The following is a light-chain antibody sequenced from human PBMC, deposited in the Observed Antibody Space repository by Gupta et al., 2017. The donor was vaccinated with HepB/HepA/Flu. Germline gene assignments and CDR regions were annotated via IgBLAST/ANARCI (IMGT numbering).Light chain of an antibody. J-gene: IGKJ5*01. V-gene: IGKV1-9*01. CDR1: QGINNY. Sequence: DIQLTQSPSFLSASVGDRVTISCRASQGINNYLAWYQQKPGKAPKLLIYAAFTLQSGVPSRFSGSVSGTEFTLTISSLQPEDFATYYCQHSEHSPVTFGQGTRLDIK. CDR2: AAF. CDR3: QHSEHSPVT.